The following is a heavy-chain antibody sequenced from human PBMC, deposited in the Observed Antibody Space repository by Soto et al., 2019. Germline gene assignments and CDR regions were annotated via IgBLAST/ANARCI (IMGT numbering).Heavy chain of an antibody. CDR3: AKGGVYYYYMDV. J-gene: IGHJ6*03. Sequence: GGSLRLSCAASGFTFSTYAMSWVRQAPGKGLEWVSAISGSGGSTYYADSVKGRFTISRDNSKNTLYLQMNSLRAEDTVVYYCAKGGVYYYYMDVWGKGTTVTVSS. D-gene: IGHD3-10*01. V-gene: IGHV3-23*01. CDR2: ISGSGGST. CDR1: GFTFSTYA.